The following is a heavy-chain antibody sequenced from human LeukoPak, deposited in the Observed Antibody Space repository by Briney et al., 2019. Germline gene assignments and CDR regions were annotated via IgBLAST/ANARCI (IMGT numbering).Heavy chain of an antibody. CDR1: GFTFSSYA. CDR2: ISGSGGST. D-gene: IGHD3-16*01. V-gene: IGHV3-23*01. J-gene: IGHJ6*02. Sequence: PGGSLRLSCAASGFTFSSYAMSWVRQAPGKGLEWVSTISGSGGSTYYADSVKGRFTISRDNSKNTLYLQMNSLRAEDTAVYYCAKQQGVDCYYGMDVWGQGTTVTVS. CDR3: AKQQGVDCYYGMDV.